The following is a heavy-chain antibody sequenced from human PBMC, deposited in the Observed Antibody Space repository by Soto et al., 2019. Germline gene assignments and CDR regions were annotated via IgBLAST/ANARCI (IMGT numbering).Heavy chain of an antibody. D-gene: IGHD6-19*01. CDR1: GYTFTSYA. J-gene: IGHJ4*02. Sequence: QVQLVQSGAEVKKPGASVKVSCKASGYTFTSYAMHWVRQAPGQRLEWMGWINAGNGNTKYSQKFQGRVTITRDTSASTAYMELSSLRSEDTAVYYCARVIGGWYYFDYWGQGTLVNVSS. CDR3: ARVIGGWYYFDY. V-gene: IGHV1-3*01. CDR2: INAGNGNT.